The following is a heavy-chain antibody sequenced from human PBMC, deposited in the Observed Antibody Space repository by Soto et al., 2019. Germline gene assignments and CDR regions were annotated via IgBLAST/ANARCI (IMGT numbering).Heavy chain of an antibody. Sequence: GGSLRLSCAASGFTFSSYGMHWVRQAPGKGLGWVAVISYDGSNKYYADSVKGRFTISRDNSKNTLYLQMNSLRAEDTAVYYCAKEILEKYDSSGYTPFDYWGQGTLVTVSS. V-gene: IGHV3-30*18. CDR1: GFTFSSYG. D-gene: IGHD3-22*01. J-gene: IGHJ4*02. CDR3: AKEILEKYDSSGYTPFDY. CDR2: ISYDGSNK.